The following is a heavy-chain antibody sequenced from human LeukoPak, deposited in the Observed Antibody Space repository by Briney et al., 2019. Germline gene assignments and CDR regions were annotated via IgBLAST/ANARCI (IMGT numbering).Heavy chain of an antibody. J-gene: IGHJ6*03. CDR2: ISSSSSYI. V-gene: IGHV3-21*01. CDR3: ALVAATLTNYYYYYMDV. CDR1: GFTFSSYS. Sequence: GGSLRLSCAASGFTFSSYSMNWVRQAPGKGLEWVSSISSSSSYIYYADSVKGRFTISRDNAKNSLYLQMNSLRAEDTAVYYCALVAATLTNYYYYYMDVWGKGTTVTVSS. D-gene: IGHD2-15*01.